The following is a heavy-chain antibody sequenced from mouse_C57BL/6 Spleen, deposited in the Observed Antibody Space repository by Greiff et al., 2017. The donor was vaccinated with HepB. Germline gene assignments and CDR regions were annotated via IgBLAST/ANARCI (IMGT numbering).Heavy chain of an antibody. D-gene: IGHD2-5*01. Sequence: VQLQQPGAELVKPGASVKLSCKASGYTFTSYWMHWVKQRPGQGLEWIGMIHPNSGSTNYNEKFKSKATLTVDKSSSTAYMQLSSLTSEDSAVYYCEREDYSNLYAMDYWGQGTSVTVSS. V-gene: IGHV1-64*01. CDR1: GYTFTSYW. CDR2: IHPNSGST. CDR3: EREDYSNLYAMDY. J-gene: IGHJ4*01.